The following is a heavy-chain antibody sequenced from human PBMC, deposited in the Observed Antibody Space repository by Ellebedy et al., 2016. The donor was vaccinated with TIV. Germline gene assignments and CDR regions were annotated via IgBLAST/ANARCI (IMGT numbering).Heavy chain of an antibody. CDR3: AKDLRAGEGWYFDY. CDR1: GFTFNDYG. D-gene: IGHD7-27*01. V-gene: IGHV3-30*18. CDR2: ISYDGRIQ. J-gene: IGHJ4*02. Sequence: GGSLRLSCAASGFTFNDYGMHWVRQAPGKGLEWVSFISYDGRIQYYADSVTGRFTISRGNSRNTLYLQMNSLRAEDTAVYYCAKDLRAGEGWYFDYWGQGTLVTVSS.